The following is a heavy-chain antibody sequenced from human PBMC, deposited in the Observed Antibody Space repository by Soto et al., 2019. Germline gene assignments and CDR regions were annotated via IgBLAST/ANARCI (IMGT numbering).Heavy chain of an antibody. CDR3: ARDSYDSSGYYSYFDY. CDR1: GFTFSSCA. CDR2: ISYDGSNK. V-gene: IGHV3-30-3*01. J-gene: IGHJ4*02. Sequence: GGSLRLSCAASGFTFSSCAMHWVRQAPGKGLEWVAVISYDGSNKYYADSVKGRFTISRDNSKNTLYLQMNSLRAEDTAVYYCARDSYDSSGYYSYFDYWGQGTLVTASS. D-gene: IGHD3-22*01.